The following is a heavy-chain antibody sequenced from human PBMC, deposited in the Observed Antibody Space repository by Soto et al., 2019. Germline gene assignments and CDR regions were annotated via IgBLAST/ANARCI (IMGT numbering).Heavy chain of an antibody. CDR2: IIPMFDST. V-gene: IGHV1-69*13. Sequence: ASVKVSCKAFGGTFSSYAICWVRQAPGQGLEWMGGIIPMFDSTNYAQKFQGRVTITADESTSTAFMELSSLRSEDTAVYYCARRVVVTSVRDIEYYYYGLDVWGQGTTVTVSS. J-gene: IGHJ6*02. D-gene: IGHD2-21*02. CDR1: GGTFSSYA. CDR3: ARRVVVTSVRDIEYYYYGLDV.